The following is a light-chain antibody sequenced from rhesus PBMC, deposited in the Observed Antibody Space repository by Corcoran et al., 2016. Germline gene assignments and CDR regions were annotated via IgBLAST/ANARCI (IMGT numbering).Light chain of an antibody. V-gene: IGKV3-42*03. J-gene: IGKJ4*01. CDR3: QQFNNWPLT. CDR1: QSVSSN. CDR2: GIS. Sequence: EIVMTQSPATLSLSPGERATLSCRASQSVSSNLAWYQQKPGKAPSLLIYGISNRATGIPARFRGSGSGTDFTLTISSLEPEDFAVYYCQQFNNWPLTLGGGTKVEIK.